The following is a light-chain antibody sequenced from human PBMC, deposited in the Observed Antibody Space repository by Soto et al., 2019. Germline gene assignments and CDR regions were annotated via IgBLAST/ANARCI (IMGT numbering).Light chain of an antibody. CDR2: AAS. J-gene: IGKJ4*01. Sequence: EIVLTQSPGTLSLFPGERATLSCRASQSVISNFLAWYHQKPGQAPRLLIYAASSRATGIPERFSGSGSGTDFNLTISRLEPEDCAVYYCQSYGNSPLAFGGGTKVEIK. V-gene: IGKV3-20*01. CDR3: QSYGNSPLA. CDR1: QSVISNF.